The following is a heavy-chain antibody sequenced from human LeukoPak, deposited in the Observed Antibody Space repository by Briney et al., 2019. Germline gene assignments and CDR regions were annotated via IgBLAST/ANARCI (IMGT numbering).Heavy chain of an antibody. CDR1: GYTLTELS. Sequence: ASVKVSCKVSGYTLTELSMHWVRQAPGKGLEWMGGFDPEDGETIYAQKFQGRVTMTEDTSTDTAYMELSSLRSEDTAVYYCATGAPDERYFDWLPFDYWGQGTLVTVSS. D-gene: IGHD3-9*01. V-gene: IGHV1-24*01. J-gene: IGHJ4*02. CDR2: FDPEDGET. CDR3: ATGAPDERYFDWLPFDY.